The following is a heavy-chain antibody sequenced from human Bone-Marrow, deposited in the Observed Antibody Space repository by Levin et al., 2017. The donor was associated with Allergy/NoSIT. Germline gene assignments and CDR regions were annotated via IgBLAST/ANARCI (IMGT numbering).Heavy chain of an antibody. D-gene: IGHD3-16*01. Sequence: ASVKVSCKASGYTFTSYVMNWVRQAPGQGLEWMGRINTNTGNTTYAQDFTGRFVFSLDTSVSTACLLIDSLEAEDTAVYYCARGYETSGKSFDPWGQGTLVTVSS. CDR1: GYTFTSYV. V-gene: IGHV7-4-1*01. J-gene: IGHJ5*02. CDR2: INTNTGNT. CDR3: ARGYETSGKSFDP.